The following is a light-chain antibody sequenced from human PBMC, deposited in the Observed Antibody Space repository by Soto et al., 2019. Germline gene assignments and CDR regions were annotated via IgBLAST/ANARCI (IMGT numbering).Light chain of an antibody. Sequence: EIVLTQSPGTLSLSPGERATLSCRASQSVSSSYLAWYQQKPGQAPRHLIYAASSRATGIPDRFSGSGSVTDFTLTISRLEPEDFAVYYCQQYGSSPLYTFGQGTKLEIK. CDR3: QQYGSSPLYT. V-gene: IGKV3-20*01. CDR2: AAS. CDR1: QSVSSSY. J-gene: IGKJ2*01.